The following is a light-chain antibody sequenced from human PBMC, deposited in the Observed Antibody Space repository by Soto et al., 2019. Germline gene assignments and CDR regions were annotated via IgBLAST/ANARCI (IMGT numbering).Light chain of an antibody. CDR3: SSYTGSVSPYV. J-gene: IGLJ1*01. CDR2: DVS. V-gene: IGLV2-14*03. Sequence: QSALTQPASVSGSPGQSITISCTGTGSDVGYYKYVSWYRQYPGKAPTLIIYDVSNRPSGVSNRFSGSKSGNTASLTISGLQADDEADYYCSSYTGSVSPYVFGTGTKLTVL. CDR1: GSDVGYYKY.